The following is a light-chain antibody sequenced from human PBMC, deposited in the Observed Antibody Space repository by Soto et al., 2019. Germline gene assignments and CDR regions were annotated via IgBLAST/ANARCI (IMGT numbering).Light chain of an antibody. J-gene: IGLJ1*01. Sequence: QSVLTQPRSVSVSPGQSVTISCTGTSSDVGGYNYVSWYQQHPGKAPKLMIYDVSKRPSGVPDRFSGSKSGNTASLTISGLQAEDEADYYCCSYAGIPLVFGTGTKVTVL. CDR3: CSYAGIPLV. CDR2: DVS. V-gene: IGLV2-11*01. CDR1: SSDVGGYNY.